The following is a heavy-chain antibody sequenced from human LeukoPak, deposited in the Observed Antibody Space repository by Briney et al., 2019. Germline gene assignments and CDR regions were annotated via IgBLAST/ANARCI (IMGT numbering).Heavy chain of an antibody. V-gene: IGHV3-21*04. Sequence: GSLRLSCAASGFTFSSYSMNWVRQAPGKGLEWVSSISSSSSYIYYADSVKGRFTISRDNAKNSLYLQMNSLRAEDTAVYYCATQWLEDAFDIWGQGTMVTVSS. D-gene: IGHD6-19*01. CDR1: GFTFSSYS. CDR3: ATQWLEDAFDI. J-gene: IGHJ3*02. CDR2: ISSSSSYI.